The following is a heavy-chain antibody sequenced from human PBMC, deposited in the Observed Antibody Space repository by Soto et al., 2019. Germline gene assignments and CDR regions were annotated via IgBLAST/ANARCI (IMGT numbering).Heavy chain of an antibody. D-gene: IGHD5-12*01. CDR1: CGSISYYY. J-gene: IGHJ4*02. V-gene: IGHV4-59*01. Sequence: SETLSLTCTVSCGSISYYYWGWIRQPPGKGLEWIGSIYYSGNTHYNPSLKSRVTISVDTSMNQFSLNLDSVTAVDSAVYYCVRGGYVHAFDYWGQGALVTVSS. CDR3: VRGGYVHAFDY. CDR2: IYYSGNT.